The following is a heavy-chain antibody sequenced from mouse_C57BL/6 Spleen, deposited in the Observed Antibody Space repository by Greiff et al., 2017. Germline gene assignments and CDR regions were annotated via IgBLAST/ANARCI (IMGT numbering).Heavy chain of an antibody. Sequence: VQLQQSVAELVRPGASVKLSCTASGFNFKNTYMHWVKQRPEQGLEWIGRIDPANGNTKYAQKFQGKATITADTSSDTAYLQRSSLTSEDTAIYYCAGYDGSSYGYFDVWGTGTTVTVSS. CDR1: GFNFKNTY. CDR3: AGYDGSSYGYFDV. J-gene: IGHJ1*03. V-gene: IGHV14-3*01. CDR2: IDPANGNT. D-gene: IGHD1-1*01.